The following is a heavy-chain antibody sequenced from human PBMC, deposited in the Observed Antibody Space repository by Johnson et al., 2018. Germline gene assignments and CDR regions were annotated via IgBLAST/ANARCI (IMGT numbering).Heavy chain of an antibody. CDR1: GFTVSSNY. J-gene: IGHJ4*02. CDR3: AKDLGYYDSSGYFDY. CDR2: IYSGGST. Sequence: EVQLVESGGGLVQPGGSLRLSCAASGFTVSSNYMSWVRQAPGKGLEWVSVIYSGGSTYYADSVKGRFTISRDNSKNRLYLQMDSRSAEDTAVYYCAKDLGYYDSSGYFDYWGQGTLVTVSS. D-gene: IGHD3-22*01. V-gene: IGHV3-66*01.